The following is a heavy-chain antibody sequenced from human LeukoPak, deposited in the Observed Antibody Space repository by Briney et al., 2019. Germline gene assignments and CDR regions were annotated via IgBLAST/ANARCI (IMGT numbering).Heavy chain of an antibody. V-gene: IGHV3-48*02. J-gene: IGHJ6*02. CDR1: GFTFSSYS. D-gene: IGHD3-22*01. Sequence: GGSLRLSCAASGFTFSSYSMNWVRQAPGKGLEWVSYISSSSTIYYADSVKGRFTISRDNAKNSLYLQMNSLRDEDTAVYYCARGEGYDSSGYYYYGMDVWGQGTTVTVSS. CDR3: ARGEGYDSSGYYYYGMDV. CDR2: ISSSSTI.